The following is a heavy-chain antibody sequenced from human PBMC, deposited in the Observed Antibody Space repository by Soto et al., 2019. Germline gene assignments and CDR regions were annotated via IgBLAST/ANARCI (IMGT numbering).Heavy chain of an antibody. CDR3: ARLIAAAEGYYYGMDV. J-gene: IGHJ6*02. CDR2: INAGNGNT. V-gene: IGHV1-3*01. D-gene: IGHD6-13*01. CDR1: GYTFTSYA. Sequence: ASVKVSCKASGYTFTSYAMHWVRQAPGQRLEWMGWINAGNGNTKYSQKFQGRVTITRDTSASTAYMELSSLRSEDTAVYYCARLIAAAEGYYYGMDVWGQGTTVTVSS.